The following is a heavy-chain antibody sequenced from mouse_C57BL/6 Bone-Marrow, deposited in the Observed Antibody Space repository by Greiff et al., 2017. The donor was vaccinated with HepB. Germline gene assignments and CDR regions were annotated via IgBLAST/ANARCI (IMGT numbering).Heavy chain of an antibody. Sequence: QVQLQQSGAELARPGASVKLSCKASGYTFTSYGISWVKQRTGQGLEWIGEIYPRSGNTYYNEKFKGKATLTADKSSSTAYMELRSLTSEDSAVCFCARGEGLRYWYFDVWGTGTTVTVSS. J-gene: IGHJ1*03. V-gene: IGHV1-81*01. CDR1: GYTFTSYG. D-gene: IGHD2-2*01. CDR3: ARGEGLRYWYFDV. CDR2: IYPRSGNT.